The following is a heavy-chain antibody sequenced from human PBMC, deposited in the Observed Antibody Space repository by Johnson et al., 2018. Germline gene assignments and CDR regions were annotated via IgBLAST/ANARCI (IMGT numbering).Heavy chain of an antibody. J-gene: IGHJ3*02. V-gene: IGHV3-66*04. CDR1: GFTVSSNY. D-gene: IGHD2-2*01. CDR2: IYSGGST. CDR3: ARQLGYCSSTSCYHAFDI. Sequence: VQLVQSGGGVVRPGGSLRLSCAASGFTVSSNYMSWVRQAPGKGLEWVSVIYSGGSTYYADSVKGRFTISRDNSKNTLYLQMNSLRAEDTALFHCARQLGYCSSTSCYHAFDIWGQGTMVTVSS.